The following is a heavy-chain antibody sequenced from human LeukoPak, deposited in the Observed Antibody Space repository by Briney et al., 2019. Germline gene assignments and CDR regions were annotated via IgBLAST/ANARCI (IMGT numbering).Heavy chain of an antibody. Sequence: PGGSLRLSCAASGFTFSSYAMHWVRQAPGKGLEWVAVISYDGSNKYYADSVKGRFTISRDNSKNTLYLQMNSLRAEDTAVYYCARGYCSSTSCYLGYWGQETLVTVSS. CDR1: GFTFSSYA. CDR2: ISYDGSNK. J-gene: IGHJ4*02. CDR3: ARGYCSSTSCYLGY. V-gene: IGHV3-30-3*01. D-gene: IGHD2-2*01.